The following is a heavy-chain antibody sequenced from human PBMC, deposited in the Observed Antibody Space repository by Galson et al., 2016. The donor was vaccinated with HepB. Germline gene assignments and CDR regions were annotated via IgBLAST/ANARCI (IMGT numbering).Heavy chain of an antibody. CDR2: INSDGSTT. D-gene: IGHD3-10*01. V-gene: IGHV3-74*01. Sequence: SLRLACAAAGFTFSSYGMHWGRQAPGKGLVWVSRINSDGSTTTYADSVKGRFTISRDNAKNTLYPQMNSLRAEDTALYYCARGEATVVRGVTNTFYYYGMDVWGQGTTVTVSS. CDR1: GFTFSSYG. J-gene: IGHJ6*02. CDR3: ARGEATVVRGVTNTFYYYGMDV.